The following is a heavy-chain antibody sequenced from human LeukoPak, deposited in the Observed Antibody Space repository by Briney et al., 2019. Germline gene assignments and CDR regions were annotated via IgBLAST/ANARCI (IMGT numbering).Heavy chain of an antibody. V-gene: IGHV3-23*01. Sequence: GGSLRLSCAASGFRFTDYSMSWVRQAPGKGLEWVAGLGRSGEYKYYADSVKGRFTISRDNSKDTVSLQMNSLRAEDSAIYFCVKDRPCETCMPMDAWGQGATVTVSS. CDR3: VKDRPCETCMPMDA. J-gene: IGHJ6*02. CDR2: LGRSGEYK. D-gene: IGHD2-2*01. CDR1: GFRFTDYS.